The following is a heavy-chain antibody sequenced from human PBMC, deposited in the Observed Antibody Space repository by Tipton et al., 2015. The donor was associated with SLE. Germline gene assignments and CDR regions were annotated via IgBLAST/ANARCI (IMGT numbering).Heavy chain of an antibody. CDR1: GGSITSDSYY. CDR2: IYSSGST. Sequence: LRLSCTVSGGSITSDSYYWSWIRQPAGKGLEWIGRIYSSGSTNHNPSLKSRVTISGDTSKNQFSLKLKSVTAADTAVYYCARGRSGWYGFDIWGQGTMVTVSS. D-gene: IGHD3-22*01. J-gene: IGHJ3*02. V-gene: IGHV4-61*02. CDR3: ARGRSGWYGFDI.